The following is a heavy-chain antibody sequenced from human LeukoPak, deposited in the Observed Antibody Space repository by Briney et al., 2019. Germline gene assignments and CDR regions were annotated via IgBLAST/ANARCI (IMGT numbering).Heavy chain of an antibody. Sequence: ASVKVSCKASGGTFSSYAISWVRQAPGQGLEWMGRIIPILGIANYAQKFQGRVTITADKSTSTAYMELSSLRSEDTAVYYCARAGWIAVASPYYYWGQGTQVTVSS. CDR3: ARAGWIAVASPYYY. J-gene: IGHJ4*02. D-gene: IGHD6-19*01. CDR1: GGTFSSYA. CDR2: IIPILGIA. V-gene: IGHV1-69*04.